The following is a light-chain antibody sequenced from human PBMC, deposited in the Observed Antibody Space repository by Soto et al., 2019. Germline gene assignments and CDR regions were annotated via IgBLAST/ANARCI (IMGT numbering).Light chain of an antibody. CDR3: SSYTSSSTLV. Sequence: QSALTQPASVSGSPGQSITISCTGTSSDVGSYYYVSWYQQHPGTAPKLMISEVNKRPSGVSDRFSGSKSGNTASLTISGLQDEDEADYYCSSYTSSSTLVFGGGTKLTVL. CDR2: EVN. J-gene: IGLJ2*01. V-gene: IGLV2-14*01. CDR1: SSDVGSYYY.